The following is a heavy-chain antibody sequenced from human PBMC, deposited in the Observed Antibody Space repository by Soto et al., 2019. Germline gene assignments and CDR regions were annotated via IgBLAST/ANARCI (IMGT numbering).Heavy chain of an antibody. CDR2: TIPIFATT. D-gene: IGHD3-22*01. CDR1: AGTFSSYG. J-gene: IGHJ5*02. CDR3: ARDLFYLDIRGYWPFDP. Sequence: RLVQSGPEVKKPGSSVKVSCKISAGTFSSYGINWVRQVPGQGLEWMGATIPIFATTNYAQKFQDRVTITAGEFKGTSYLEVRSLTADCSAMYYCARDLFYLDIRGYWPFDPWGQGNLGTVSA. V-gene: IGHV1-69*01.